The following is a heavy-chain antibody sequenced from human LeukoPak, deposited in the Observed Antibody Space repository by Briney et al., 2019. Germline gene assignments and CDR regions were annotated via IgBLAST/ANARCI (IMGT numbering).Heavy chain of an antibody. D-gene: IGHD4-17*01. CDR3: ARGTVTTGRCWFDP. CDR1: GFTFSSYG. J-gene: IGHJ5*02. Sequence: GGSLRLSCAASGFTFSSYGMHWVRQAPGKGLEWVAVIWYDGSNKYYADSVKGRFTISRDNSKNTLYLQMNSLRAEDTAVYYCARGTVTTGRCWFDPWGQGTLVTVSS. V-gene: IGHV3-33*01. CDR2: IWYDGSNK.